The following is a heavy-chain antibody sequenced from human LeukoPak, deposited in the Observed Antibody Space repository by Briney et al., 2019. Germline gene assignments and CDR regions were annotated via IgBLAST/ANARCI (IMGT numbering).Heavy chain of an antibody. Sequence: SETLSLTSAVYGGSFSGYYWSWIRQPPGKGLEWIGEINHSGSTNYNPSLKSRVTISVDTSKNQFSLKLSSVTAADTAVYYCARAAHVLRYFDWLPDRKPFDYWGQGTLVTVSS. J-gene: IGHJ4*02. D-gene: IGHD3-9*01. V-gene: IGHV4-34*01. CDR2: INHSGST. CDR3: ARAAHVLRYFDWLPDRKPFDY. CDR1: GGSFSGYY.